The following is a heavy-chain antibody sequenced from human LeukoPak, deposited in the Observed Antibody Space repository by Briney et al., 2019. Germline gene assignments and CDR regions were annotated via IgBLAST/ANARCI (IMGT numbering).Heavy chain of an antibody. CDR2: IKSKTDGGTT. J-gene: IGHJ4*02. CDR1: GFTFSNAW. Sequence: GGSLRLSCAASGFTFSNAWMSWVRQAPGKGLEWVGGIKSKTDGGTTDYAAPVKGRFTISRDDSKNTLYLQMNSLKTEDTAVYYCTTDLIAAGEGYWGQGTLVTVSS. CDR3: TTDLIAAGEGY. D-gene: IGHD6-13*01. V-gene: IGHV3-15*01.